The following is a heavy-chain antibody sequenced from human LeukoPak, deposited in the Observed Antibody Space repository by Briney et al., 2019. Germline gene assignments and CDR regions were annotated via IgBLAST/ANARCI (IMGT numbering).Heavy chain of an antibody. J-gene: IGHJ3*02. CDR3: ARYSSSSPVAFDI. V-gene: IGHV3-23*01. D-gene: IGHD6-13*01. Sequence: GGSLRLSCAASGFTFSSYSMSWVRQAPGKGLEWVSSISSSGGNTYYPDSVKGRFTISRDNSKNTLYLQMNSLRAEDTAVYYCARYSSSSPVAFDIWGQGTMVTVSS. CDR1: GFTFSSYS. CDR2: ISSSGGNT.